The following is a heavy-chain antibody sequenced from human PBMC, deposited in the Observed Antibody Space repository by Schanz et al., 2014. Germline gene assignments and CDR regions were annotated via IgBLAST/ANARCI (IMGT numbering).Heavy chain of an antibody. CDR3: ARDGVDAAAGGNY. CDR1: GYTFTNFF. CDR2: INPIGGST. J-gene: IGHJ4*02. Sequence: QVHLVQSGAEVHKPGASLKISCKASGYTFTNFFLHWVRQAPGQGLEWMGIINPIGGSTTYAQKFRGAVTLTTDTSTSTVYMELSSLRSEDTAVYYCARDGVDAAAGGNYWGQGTLVTVSA. V-gene: IGHV1-46*03. D-gene: IGHD6-13*01.